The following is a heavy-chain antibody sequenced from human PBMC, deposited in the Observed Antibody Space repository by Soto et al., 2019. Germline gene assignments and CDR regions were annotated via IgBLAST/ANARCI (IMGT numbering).Heavy chain of an antibody. Sequence: SETLSLTCTVSGSSIRSSAYWGWIRQPPGKGLEWIGSIYSIGNTYYNPSLKSGVTISVDTSKNQFSLKLSSVTAADTAVYYCARAPGGYDLAYVDYWGQGTLVTVSS. J-gene: IGHJ4*02. CDR2: IYSIGNT. D-gene: IGHD5-12*01. CDR3: ARAPGGYDLAYVDY. V-gene: IGHV4-38-2*02. CDR1: GSSIRSSAY.